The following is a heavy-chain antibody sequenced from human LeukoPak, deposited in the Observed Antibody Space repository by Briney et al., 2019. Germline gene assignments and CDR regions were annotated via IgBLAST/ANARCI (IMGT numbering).Heavy chain of an antibody. Sequence: WDTLSLTCTVSGRSISTSNYYSGWTRQPPWKGLEWFGNILYSGSTYYSPSLKTRVTISLETTRNQFSVKLTAVTAAYTAVYYCAKSNGYGLVDIWGQGTMVTVSS. CDR1: GRSISTSNYY. CDR2: ILYSGST. V-gene: IGHV4-39*07. J-gene: IGHJ3*02. CDR3: AKSNGYGLVDI. D-gene: IGHD3-10*01.